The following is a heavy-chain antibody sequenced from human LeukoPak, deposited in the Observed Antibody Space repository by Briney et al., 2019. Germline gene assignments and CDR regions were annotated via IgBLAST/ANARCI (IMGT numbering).Heavy chain of an antibody. J-gene: IGHJ2*01. CDR2: MYYNGNT. CDR3: ASTIRGVISWYFDL. Sequence: SETLSLTCTVSGGSISSYYWGWIRQPPGKGLEWIGSMYYNGNTFYSPSLKSRGTMSLDTSKNQFSLKLSSVTAADTAVYYCASTIRGVISWYFDLWGRGTLVTVSS. D-gene: IGHD3-10*01. CDR1: GGSISSYY. V-gene: IGHV4-39*07.